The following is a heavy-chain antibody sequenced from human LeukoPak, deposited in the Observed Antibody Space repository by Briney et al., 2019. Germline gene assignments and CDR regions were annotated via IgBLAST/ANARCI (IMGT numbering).Heavy chain of an antibody. CDR3: ATSHDSAGND. CDR2: IRHDGNAK. D-gene: IGHD2-15*01. Sequence: SLSPSCASSGFTFSDFWRSWFRYAPATGLEWVANIRHDGNAKNYVPSVRGRFTISRDNAKNSLYLQMNSLTVEDTAVYYCATSHDSAGNDWGQGTLVTVSS. CDR1: GFTFSDFW. V-gene: IGHV3-7*01. J-gene: IGHJ4*02.